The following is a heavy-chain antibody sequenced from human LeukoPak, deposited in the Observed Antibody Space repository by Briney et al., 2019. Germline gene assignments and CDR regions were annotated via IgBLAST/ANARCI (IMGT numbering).Heavy chain of an antibody. D-gene: IGHD7-27*01. CDR2: ISYDGSNK. CDR1: GFTFSSYA. V-gene: IGHV3-30*04. J-gene: IGHJ6*04. Sequence: GGSLRLSCAASGFTFSSYAMHWVRQAPGKGLEWVAVISYDGSNKYYADSVKGRFTISRDNSKNTLYLQMNSLRAEDTAVYYCASKFRTEDKGWYYGMDVWGKGTTVTVSS. CDR3: ASKFRTEDKGWYYGMDV.